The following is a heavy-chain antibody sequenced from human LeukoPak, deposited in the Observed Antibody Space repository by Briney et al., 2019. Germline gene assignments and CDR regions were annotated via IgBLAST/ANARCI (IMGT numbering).Heavy chain of an antibody. D-gene: IGHD3-3*02. J-gene: IGHJ3*02. CDR2: IASDGSHT. CDR3: ARERQNIFLLPGLFDI. V-gene: IGHV3-30-3*01. Sequence: GGSLRLSCAASGFTFSTYIMHWVRQAPGKGLEWVADIASDGSHTFYVESVKSPFTISRDNSKNTLYLQMNSLRAEDTAVYFWARERQNIFLLPGLFDIGAKGKM. CDR1: GFTFSTYI.